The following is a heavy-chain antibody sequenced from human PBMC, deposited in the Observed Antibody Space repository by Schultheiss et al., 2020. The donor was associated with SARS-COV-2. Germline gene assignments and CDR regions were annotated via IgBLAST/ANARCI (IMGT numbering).Heavy chain of an antibody. CDR2: IYYSGST. CDR3: ARGYRYFYYAMDV. V-gene: IGHV4-39*01. Sequence: SETLSLTCTVSGGSISSSSYYWGWIRQPPGKGLEWIGSIYYSGSTYYNPSLKSRVTISVDTSKNQFSLKLSSVTAADTAVYYCARGYRYFYYAMDVRGQGTTVTVSS. CDR1: GGSISSSSYY. J-gene: IGHJ6*02. D-gene: IGHD5-18*01.